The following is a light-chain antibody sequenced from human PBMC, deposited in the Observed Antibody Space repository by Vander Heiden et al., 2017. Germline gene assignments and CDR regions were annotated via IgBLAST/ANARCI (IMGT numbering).Light chain of an antibody. CDR3: QYYDSSLSGLV. Sequence: QSVLTQPPSVSGAPGQRVTISCTGSSSNIGAGYDVHWYQQLPAAAPKRRSYCNSNRPSGVPDRFSGSKSGTSASLAITGLQAEDEADDDCQYYDSSLSGLVFGGGTKLTVL. CDR2: CNS. V-gene: IGLV1-40*01. CDR1: SSNIGAGYD. J-gene: IGLJ2*01.